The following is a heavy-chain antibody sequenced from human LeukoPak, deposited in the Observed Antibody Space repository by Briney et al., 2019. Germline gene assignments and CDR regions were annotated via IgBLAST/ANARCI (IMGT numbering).Heavy chain of an antibody. Sequence: SETLSLTCTVSGGSISSYYWSWIRQPPGKGLEWIGYIYHSGSTYYNPSLKSRVTISVDRSKNQFSLKLSSVTAADTAVYYCARVYSSGSRVFHHWGQGTLVTVSS. CDR2: IYHSGST. CDR1: GGSISSYY. CDR3: ARVYSSGSRVFHH. D-gene: IGHD6-19*01. V-gene: IGHV4-59*12. J-gene: IGHJ1*01.